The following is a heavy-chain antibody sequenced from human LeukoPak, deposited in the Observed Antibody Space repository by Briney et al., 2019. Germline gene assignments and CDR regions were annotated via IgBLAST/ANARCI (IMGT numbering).Heavy chain of an antibody. CDR1: GFTFSSYE. Sequence: PGGSLRLSCAASGFTFSSYEMNWVRQAPGKGLEWVSYISSSGSTIYYADSVKGRFIISRANEKKSLLMQMNSLTAEATAVYYCARLYSSGWYDFDYWGQGTLVTVSA. V-gene: IGHV3-48*03. CDR2: ISSSGSTI. D-gene: IGHD6-19*01. J-gene: IGHJ4*02. CDR3: ARLYSSGWYDFDY.